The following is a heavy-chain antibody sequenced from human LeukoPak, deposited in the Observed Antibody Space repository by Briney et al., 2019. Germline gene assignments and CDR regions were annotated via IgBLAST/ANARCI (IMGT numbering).Heavy chain of an antibody. J-gene: IGHJ4*02. CDR1: GFTFSTYW. D-gene: IGHD6-13*01. CDR3: ARPSKSSTWYYFEC. V-gene: IGHV3-7*01. CDR2: IKESGSEK. Sequence: GGSLRLSCAASGFTFSTYWMSWVRQAPGKGLEWVANIKESGSEKYYVDSVEGRFTISRDNAENSLSLQMNDLRAEDTAVYYCARPSKSSTWYYFECWGQGTLVTVSS.